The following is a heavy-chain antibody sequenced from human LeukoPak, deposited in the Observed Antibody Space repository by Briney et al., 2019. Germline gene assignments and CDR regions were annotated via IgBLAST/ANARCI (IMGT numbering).Heavy chain of an antibody. CDR1: GYTFTSYD. CDR2: VNPNSGNT. D-gene: IGHD5-18*01. CDR3: VKKPRGRDTAMAPVAFDI. V-gene: IGHV1-8*01. J-gene: IGHJ3*02. Sequence: ASVKVSCKASGYTFTSYDINWVRQATGQGLEWMGWVNPNSGNTGYAQKFQGRVTMTRNTSISTAYMELSSLRSEDTAVYYCVKKPRGRDTAMAPVAFDIWGQGTMVTVSS.